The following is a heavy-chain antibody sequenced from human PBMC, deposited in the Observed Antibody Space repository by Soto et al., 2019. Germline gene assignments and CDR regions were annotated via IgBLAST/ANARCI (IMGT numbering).Heavy chain of an antibody. CDR2: IYYSGST. CDR1: GGSISSSSYY. D-gene: IGHD3-10*01. Sequence: SETLSLTCTASGGSISSSSYYWGWIRQPPGKGLEWIGSIYYSGSTYYNPSLKSRVTISVDTSKNQFSLKLSSVTAADTAVYYCARRVAEGLLWFGELSDYGMDVWGRGTTVTVSS. V-gene: IGHV4-39*01. CDR3: ARRVAEGLLWFGELSDYGMDV. J-gene: IGHJ6*02.